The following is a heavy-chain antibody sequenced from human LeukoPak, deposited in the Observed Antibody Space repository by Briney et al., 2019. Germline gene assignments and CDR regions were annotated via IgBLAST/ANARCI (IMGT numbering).Heavy chain of an antibody. Sequence: PGGSLTLSCAASGFTFSRHWMSWVRQAPGKGLEWVASINQGATVKNYVDSAQGRFIISRDNAKNSLSLQMNSLRAEDTAMYYCARLLGESTIYDFWGQGTLVTVSS. CDR3: ARLLGESTIYDF. CDR1: GFTFSRHW. J-gene: IGHJ4*02. V-gene: IGHV3-7*01. CDR2: INQGATVK. D-gene: IGHD3-16*01.